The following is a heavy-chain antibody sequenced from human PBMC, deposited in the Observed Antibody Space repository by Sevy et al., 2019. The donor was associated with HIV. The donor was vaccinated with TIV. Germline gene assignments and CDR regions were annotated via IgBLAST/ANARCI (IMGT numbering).Heavy chain of an antibody. Sequence: GGSLRLSCTASEFTFSSHAMSWVRQAPGKGLEWVSAISGNGENTHYADSVRGRFTISRDNFKNTLYLQMNSLRAEDTALYYCARDGRGISAFDIWGQGTMVTVPS. CDR2: ISGNGENT. D-gene: IGHD3-3*02. J-gene: IGHJ3*02. V-gene: IGHV3-23*01. CDR3: ARDGRGISAFDI. CDR1: EFTFSSHA.